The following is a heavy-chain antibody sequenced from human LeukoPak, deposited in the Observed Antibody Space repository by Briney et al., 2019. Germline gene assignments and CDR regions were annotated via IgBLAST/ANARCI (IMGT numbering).Heavy chain of an antibody. CDR3: ARDFYGDFDY. Sequence: GGSLRLSCAASGFTFSTYWMHWVRQAPGTGLVWVSLINSDGSSTSYADSVKGRFTISRDNAKNTLYLQMNSLRAEDTAVYYCARDFYGDFDYWGQGTLVTVSS. D-gene: IGHD4-17*01. CDR1: GFTFSTYW. J-gene: IGHJ4*02. V-gene: IGHV3-74*01. CDR2: INSDGSST.